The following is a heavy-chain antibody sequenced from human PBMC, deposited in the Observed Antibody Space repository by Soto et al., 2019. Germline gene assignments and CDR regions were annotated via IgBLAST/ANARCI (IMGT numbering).Heavy chain of an antibody. D-gene: IGHD2-21*02. CDR1: GYSFSNYW. V-gene: IGHV5-10-1*01. Sequence: PGASLKISCKGSGYSFSNYWISWVRQMPGKGLEGLGRIDPSDSWTHYSPSFQGHVTITADKSTSTAYMELSSLRSEDTAVYYCARARSLVWVTAILFEFRCWFDPWGQGTLVTVSS. J-gene: IGHJ5*02. CDR2: IDPSDSWT. CDR3: ARARSLVWVTAILFEFRCWFDP.